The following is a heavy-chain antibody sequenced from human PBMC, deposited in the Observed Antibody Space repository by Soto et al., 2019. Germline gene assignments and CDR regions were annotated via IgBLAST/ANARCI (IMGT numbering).Heavy chain of an antibody. V-gene: IGHV3-23*01. CDR1: GFTFGGHA. D-gene: IGHD2-15*01. Sequence: PGGSLRLSCAASGFTFGGHALTWVRQAPGKGLQWVSGISGSGGTTYYADFVKGRFIISRDNSKNTLFLQINSLRAEDTAVYYCARENWSACSGGTCYSDYWGQGTLVTVSS. CDR3: ARENWSACSGGTCYSDY. J-gene: IGHJ4*02. CDR2: ISGSGGTT.